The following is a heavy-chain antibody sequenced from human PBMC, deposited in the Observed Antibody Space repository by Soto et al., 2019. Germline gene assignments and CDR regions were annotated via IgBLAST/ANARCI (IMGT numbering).Heavy chain of an antibody. Sequence: GGSLRLSCAASGFIFDDYAIHWVRQSPGKGLEWVAGISWNSANIGYADSVKGRFTISRDNAKNSVYLQMDSLSGEDTALYYCAKERFAAIGRTHSDFWGQGTLVTVSS. V-gene: IGHV3-9*01. D-gene: IGHD2-2*01. J-gene: IGHJ4*02. CDR3: AKERFAAIGRTHSDF. CDR2: ISWNSANI. CDR1: GFIFDDYA.